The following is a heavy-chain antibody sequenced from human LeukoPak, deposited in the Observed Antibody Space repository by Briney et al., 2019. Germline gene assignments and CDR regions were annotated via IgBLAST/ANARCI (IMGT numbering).Heavy chain of an antibody. CDR1: GASVSSNSAA. D-gene: IGHD6-13*01. V-gene: IGHV6-1*01. CDR3: ARALAATGIFDY. J-gene: IGHJ4*02. CDR2: TYYRSKWYS. Sequence: SQTLSLTCAISGASVSSNSAAWIWIRQSPSRGLELLGRTYYRSKWYSDYALSVKSRMTINPDTSKNRFSLQLDSVTPEDTAVYYCARALAATGIFDYWGQGTLVTASS.